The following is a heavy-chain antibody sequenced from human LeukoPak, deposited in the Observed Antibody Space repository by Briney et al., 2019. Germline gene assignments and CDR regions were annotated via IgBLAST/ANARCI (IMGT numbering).Heavy chain of an antibody. J-gene: IGHJ4*02. D-gene: IGHD6-13*01. CDR2: IYPGDSDT. CDR3: ARQVAAASDS. V-gene: IGHV5-51*01. Sequence: GESLKISGKGSGYSFTSYWIGWVRQMPGKGLEWMGIIYPGDSDTRYSPSLQGQVTLSVDKSISTAYLQWSSLKASDTAMYYCARQVAAASDSWGQGTLVTVSS. CDR1: GYSFTSYW.